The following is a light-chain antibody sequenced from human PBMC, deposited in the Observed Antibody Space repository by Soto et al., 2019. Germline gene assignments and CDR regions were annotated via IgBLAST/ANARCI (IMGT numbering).Light chain of an antibody. Sequence: QAVVSQPPSASGTPGQRVTISCSGSSSNIGSNYVYWYQQFPGTAPKLLIYRNNLRPSGVPDRVSGSKSGTSASLAISGLRAEDEADYYCAAWDDSLSGVVFGGGTKVTVL. CDR1: SSNIGSNY. CDR2: RNN. V-gene: IGLV1-47*01. J-gene: IGLJ3*02. CDR3: AAWDDSLSGVV.